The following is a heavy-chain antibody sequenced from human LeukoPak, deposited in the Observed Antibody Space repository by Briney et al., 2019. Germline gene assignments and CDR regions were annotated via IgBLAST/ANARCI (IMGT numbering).Heavy chain of an antibody. J-gene: IGHJ4*02. CDR1: GFTFSSYG. CDR2: ISYDGSNK. CDR3: VESFKRFGELSGYFDY. Sequence: PGGSLRLSCAASGFTFSSYGMHWVRQAPGKGLEWVAVISYDGSNKYYADSVKGRFTISRDNSKNTLYLQMSSLRAEDTAVYYCVESFKRFGELSGYFDYWGQGTLVTVSS. D-gene: IGHD3-10*01. V-gene: IGHV3-30*18.